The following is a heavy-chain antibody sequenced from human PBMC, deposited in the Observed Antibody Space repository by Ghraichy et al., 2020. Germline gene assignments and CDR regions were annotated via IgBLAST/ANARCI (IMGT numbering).Heavy chain of an antibody. J-gene: IGHJ6*02. Sequence: GESLNISCKGSGYSFTSYWIGWGRQMPGKGLEWMGIINPGDYDTRYSTSLQGQVTISAEKSIGTAYLQWSSLKASGTAMYYCARRGDYYDRSGLEHYGMDVWGQGTTVTVSS. V-gene: IGHV5-51*01. CDR1: GYSFTSYW. CDR3: ARRGDYYDRSGLEHYGMDV. D-gene: IGHD3-22*01. CDR2: INPGDYDT.